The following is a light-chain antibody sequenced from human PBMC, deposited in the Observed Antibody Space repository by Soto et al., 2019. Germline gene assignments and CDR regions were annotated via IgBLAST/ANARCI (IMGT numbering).Light chain of an antibody. CDR3: MQALQTPWT. V-gene: IGKV2-28*01. CDR2: LGS. Sequence: DLVMIQSPLSLPVTPGEPASISCRSSQSLLHSNGYNYLDWYLQKPGQSPQLLIYLGSNRASGVPERFSGSGSGTDFTLKISRVEAEDVGVYYCMQALQTPWTFGQGTKVEIK. J-gene: IGKJ1*01. CDR1: QSLLHSNGYNY.